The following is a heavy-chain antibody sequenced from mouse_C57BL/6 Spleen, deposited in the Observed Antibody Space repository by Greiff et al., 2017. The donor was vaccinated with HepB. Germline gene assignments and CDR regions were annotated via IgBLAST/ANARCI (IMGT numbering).Heavy chain of an antibody. Sequence: VQRVESGPGLVQPSQSLSITCTVSGFSFTSYGVHWVRQSPGKGLEWLGVIWSGGSTDYNAAFISRLSISKENSKSQVFFKMNSLQADDTAIYYCARMPFYGSSYGYFDYWGQGTTLTVSS. CDR1: GFSFTSYG. V-gene: IGHV2-2*01. D-gene: IGHD1-1*01. CDR3: ARMPFYGSSYGYFDY. CDR2: IWSGGST. J-gene: IGHJ2*01.